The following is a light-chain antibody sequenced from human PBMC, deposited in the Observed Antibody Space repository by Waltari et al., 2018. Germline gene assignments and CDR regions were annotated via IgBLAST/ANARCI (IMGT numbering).Light chain of an antibody. Sequence: QSVLTQPPSASGTPGQRVPISYSGSISNIGSTIVTWYQLLPGVAPKLLIYSDNQRPSGVPDRFSGSRSGNSASLAISGLQSEDEADYYCAAWDDSLNVIFGGGTKLTVL. J-gene: IGLJ2*01. CDR2: SDN. V-gene: IGLV1-44*01. CDR3: AAWDDSLNVI. CDR1: ISNIGSTI.